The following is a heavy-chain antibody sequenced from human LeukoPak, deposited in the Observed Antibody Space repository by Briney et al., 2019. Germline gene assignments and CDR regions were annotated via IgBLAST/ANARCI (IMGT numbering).Heavy chain of an antibody. J-gene: IGHJ6*03. Sequence: LSGGSLRLSCAASGFTFSSYAMSWVRQAPGKGLEWVSAISGSGGSTYYADSVKGRFTISRDNSKNTLYLQMNSLRAEDTAVYYCAKGKFNYYYYYMDVWGKGTTVTVSS. V-gene: IGHV3-23*01. CDR3: AKGKFNYYYYYMDV. CDR1: GFTFSSYA. CDR2: ISGSGGST.